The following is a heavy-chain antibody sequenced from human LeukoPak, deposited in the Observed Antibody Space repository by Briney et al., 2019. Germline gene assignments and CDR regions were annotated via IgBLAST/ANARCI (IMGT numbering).Heavy chain of an antibody. CDR1: TYISSDFG. J-gene: IGHJ6*03. V-gene: IGHV1-18*01. Sequence: ASVKVSCKASTYISSDFGISWVRLAPGGGLEWMGWVSGDNGQANYGHKFYGRVTMTMETSTNTASMELRGLRSDDTAIYYCARVYLYTTGWSAAYYYFMDVWGKGTTVIVSS. CDR2: VSGDNGQA. D-gene: IGHD3-16*02. CDR3: ARVYLYTTGWSAAYYYFMDV.